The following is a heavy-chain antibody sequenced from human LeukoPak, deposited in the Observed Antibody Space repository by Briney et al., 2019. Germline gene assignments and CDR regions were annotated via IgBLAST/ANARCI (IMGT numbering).Heavy chain of an antibody. CDR2: INHGGST. CDR3: ATGWSGYYWTT. J-gene: IGHJ5*02. V-gene: IGHV4-34*01. CDR1: GGSFSGYY. D-gene: IGHD3-3*01. Sequence: SETLSLTCAVYGGSFSGYYWSWIRQPPGKGLEWIGEINHGGSTNYNPSLKSRVTISVDTSKNQFSLKLNSVTAADTAVYYCATGWSGYYWTTWGQGTLVAVSS.